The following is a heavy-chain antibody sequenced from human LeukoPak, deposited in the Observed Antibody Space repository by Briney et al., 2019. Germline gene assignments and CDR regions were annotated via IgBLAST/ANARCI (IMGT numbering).Heavy chain of an antibody. CDR1: GFTFSSYG. D-gene: IGHD2-2*01. Sequence: PGGSLRLSCAASGFTFSSYGMHWVRQAPGKGLEWVAVISYDGSNKYYADSVKGRFTISRDNSKNTLYLQMNSLRAEDTAVYYCAKSNREDIVVVPAALRDYYFDYWGQGTLVTVSP. CDR3: AKSNREDIVVVPAALRDYYFDY. J-gene: IGHJ4*02. CDR2: ISYDGSNK. V-gene: IGHV3-30*18.